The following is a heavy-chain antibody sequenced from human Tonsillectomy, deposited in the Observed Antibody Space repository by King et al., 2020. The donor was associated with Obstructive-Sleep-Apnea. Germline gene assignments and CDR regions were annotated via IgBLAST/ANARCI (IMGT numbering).Heavy chain of an antibody. D-gene: IGHD6-19*01. V-gene: IGHV4-59*01. CDR3: ARTAVAGIIGWFDP. Sequence: VQLQESGPGLVKSSETLSLTCTVSGGSISSYYWSWIRQPPGKGLEWIGYIYYSGSTNYNPSLKSRVTISVDTSKNQFSLKLSSVTAADTAVYYCARTAVAGIIGWFDPWGQGTLVTVSS. J-gene: IGHJ5*02. CDR2: IYYSGST. CDR1: GGSISSYY.